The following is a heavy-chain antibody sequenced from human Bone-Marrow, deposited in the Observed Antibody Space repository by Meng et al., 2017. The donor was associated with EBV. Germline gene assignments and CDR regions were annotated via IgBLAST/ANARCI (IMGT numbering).Heavy chain of an antibody. CDR2: LIPMSDAP. V-gene: IGHV1-69*01. Sequence: HVQVVKSGGEVKKPGSSVKVPCRTSGGTFRSDAVSWVRQAPGQGLEWMGVLIPMSDAPHYAQKFQGRVTITADESTSTHYMDLSGLRSDDTALYYCASESGRGFTPDYWGQGTLVTVSS. CDR1: GGTFRSDA. D-gene: IGHD3-10*01. CDR3: ASESGRGFTPDY. J-gene: IGHJ4*02.